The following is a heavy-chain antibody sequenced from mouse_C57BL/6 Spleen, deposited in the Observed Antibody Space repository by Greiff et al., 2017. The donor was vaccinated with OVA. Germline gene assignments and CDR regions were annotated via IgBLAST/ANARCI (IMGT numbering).Heavy chain of an antibody. V-gene: IGHV1-26*01. J-gene: IGHJ3*01. CDR2: INPNNGGT. D-gene: IGHD1-1*01. CDR3: ARPYGSSYPFAY. CDR1: GYTFTDYY. Sequence: EVQLQQSGPELVKPGASVKISCKASGYTFTDYYMNWVKQSHGRSLEWIGDINPNNGGTSYNQKFKGKATLTVDKSSSTAYMELRSLTSEDSAVYYCARPYGSSYPFAYWGQGTLVTVSA.